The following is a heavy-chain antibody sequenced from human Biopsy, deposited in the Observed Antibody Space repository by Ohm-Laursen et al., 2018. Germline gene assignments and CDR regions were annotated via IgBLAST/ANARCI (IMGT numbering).Heavy chain of an antibody. D-gene: IGHD6-19*01. CDR2: IYTSGSS. J-gene: IGHJ4*02. CDR1: GGSLSNYY. CDR3: ATSTMDTSGWYGNYFDS. Sequence: GTLSLTCSVSGGSLSNYYWSWIRQPAGKGLEWIGRIYTSGSSNKNPSLMSRVTMSVDTSKKQFSLKVYSVTAADTAIYYCATSTMDTSGWYGNYFDSWGQGALVTVSS. V-gene: IGHV4-4*07.